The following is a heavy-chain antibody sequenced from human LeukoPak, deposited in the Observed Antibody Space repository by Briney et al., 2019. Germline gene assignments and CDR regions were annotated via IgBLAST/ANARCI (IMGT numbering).Heavy chain of an antibody. V-gene: IGHV4-39*07. J-gene: IGHJ4*02. D-gene: IGHD3-22*01. CDR3: ARIPLYYESSGYYIDN. CDR1: GGSISSSAYY. CDR2: IYYSGSP. Sequence: SGTLSLTCTVSGGSISSSAYYWGWIRQPPGKGLEWIGTIYYSGSPNYNLSLKSRVTISVDTSKNQFSLKLSSVAAADTAVYYCARIPLYYESSGYYIDNWGQGTLVSVSS.